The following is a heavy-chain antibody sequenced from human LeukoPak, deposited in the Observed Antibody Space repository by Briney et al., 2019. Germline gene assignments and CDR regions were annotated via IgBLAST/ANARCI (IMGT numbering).Heavy chain of an antibody. J-gene: IGHJ4*02. CDR3: ARSDSDYLKAFDY. Sequence: PSQTLSLTCTVSGGSISSGGYCWSWIRQHPGKGLEWIGYIYYSGSTYYNPSLKSRVTISVDTSKNQFSLKLSSVTAADTAVYYCARSDSDYLKAFDYWGQGTLVTVSS. V-gene: IGHV4-31*03. CDR2: IYYSGST. CDR1: GGSISSGGYC. D-gene: IGHD5-12*01.